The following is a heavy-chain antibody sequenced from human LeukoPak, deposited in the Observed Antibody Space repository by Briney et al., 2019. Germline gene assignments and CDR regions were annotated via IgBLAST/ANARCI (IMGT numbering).Heavy chain of an antibody. CDR3: ARGEKYCSGGSCYSYFDY. D-gene: IGHD2-15*01. Sequence: PSETLSLTCAVYGGSFSGYYWSWIRQPPGKGLEWIGEINHSGSTNYNPSLKSRATISVDTSKNQFSLKLSSVTAADTAVYYCARGEKYCSGGSCYSYFDYWGQGTLVTVSS. V-gene: IGHV4-34*01. J-gene: IGHJ4*02. CDR2: INHSGST. CDR1: GGSFSGYY.